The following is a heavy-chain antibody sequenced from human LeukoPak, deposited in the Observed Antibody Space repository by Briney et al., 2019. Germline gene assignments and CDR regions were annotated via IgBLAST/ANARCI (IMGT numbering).Heavy chain of an antibody. CDR1: GFTFRSYA. V-gene: IGHV3-7*01. Sequence: GSLRLSCAASGFTFRSYAMSWVRPAPGKGLEWVANIKQDGSAKYYVDSVKGRFTISRDNAKNSLYLQMNSLRAEDTAVYYCARVQLERRGDAFDIWGQGTMVTVSS. CDR2: IKQDGSAK. J-gene: IGHJ3*02. D-gene: IGHD1-1*01. CDR3: ARVQLERRGDAFDI.